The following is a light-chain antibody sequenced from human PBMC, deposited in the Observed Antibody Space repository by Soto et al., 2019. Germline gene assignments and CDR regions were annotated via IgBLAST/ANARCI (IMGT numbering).Light chain of an antibody. CDR1: QDISSR. V-gene: IGKV1-12*01. Sequence: IQMTQSPSSVSPSVGYRFTITCRASQDISSRLVWSQQKPGKAPTLLISSASNLQSGVPSRFSGSGSGTEFTLTISSLQPEDFATYYCQQANSPPTFGQGTKVDIK. CDR2: SAS. J-gene: IGKJ1*01. CDR3: QQANSPPT.